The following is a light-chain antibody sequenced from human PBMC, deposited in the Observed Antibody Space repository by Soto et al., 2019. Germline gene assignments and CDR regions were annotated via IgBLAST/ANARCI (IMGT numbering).Light chain of an antibody. CDR3: CSYAGSNNFPYV. J-gene: IGLJ1*01. Sequence: QSVLTQPPSASGSPGQSVTISCTGTSSDVGGYNYVSWYQQHPGKAPKLMIYEVSKRPSGVPDRFSGSKSGNTASLTVSGRQAEDEADYYCCSYAGSNNFPYVFGTGTKLTVL. CDR2: EVS. CDR1: SSDVGGYNY. V-gene: IGLV2-8*01.